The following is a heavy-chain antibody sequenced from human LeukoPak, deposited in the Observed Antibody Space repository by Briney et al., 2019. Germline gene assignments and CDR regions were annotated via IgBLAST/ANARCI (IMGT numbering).Heavy chain of an antibody. Sequence: PGGSLRLSCAASGFTFSSYGMHWVRQAPGKGLELVAFIRYDGSNKYYVDSAKGRFTISRDNSKNTLYLQMNSRRAENTAIYYCAKDAYYYDSSLYWGQGTLVTVSS. CDR3: AKDAYYYDSSLY. CDR1: GFTFSSYG. D-gene: IGHD3-22*01. V-gene: IGHV3-30*02. CDR2: IRYDGSNK. J-gene: IGHJ4*02.